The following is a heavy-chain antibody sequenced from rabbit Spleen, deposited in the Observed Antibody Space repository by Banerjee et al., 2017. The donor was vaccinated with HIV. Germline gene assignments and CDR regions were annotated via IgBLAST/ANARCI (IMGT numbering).Heavy chain of an antibody. J-gene: IGHJ4*01. CDR3: ARDLIAVIGWNFNL. CDR2: INTATGKS. CDR1: GVSFSSNYY. V-gene: IGHV1S40*01. D-gene: IGHD1-1*01. Sequence: QSLEESGGDLVKPGASLTLTCTASGVSFSSNYYMCWVRQAPGKGLEWIACINTATGKSVYASWAKGRFTMSRTSSTTVTLQMTSLTAADTATYFCARDLIAVIGWNFNLWGQGTLVTVS.